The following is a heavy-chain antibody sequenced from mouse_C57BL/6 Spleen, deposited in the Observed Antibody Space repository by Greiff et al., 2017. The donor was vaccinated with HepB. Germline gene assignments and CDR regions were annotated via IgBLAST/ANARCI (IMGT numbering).Heavy chain of an antibody. CDR3: AREDGSSYGYAMDY. J-gene: IGHJ4*01. CDR1: GYAFTNYL. Sequence: QLKESGAELVRPGTSVKVSCKASGYAFTNYLIEWVKQRPGQGLEWIGVINPGSGGTNYNEKFKGKATLTADKSSSTAYMQLSSLTSEDSAVYFCAREDGSSYGYAMDYWGQGTSVTVSS. CDR2: INPGSGGT. V-gene: IGHV1-54*01. D-gene: IGHD1-1*01.